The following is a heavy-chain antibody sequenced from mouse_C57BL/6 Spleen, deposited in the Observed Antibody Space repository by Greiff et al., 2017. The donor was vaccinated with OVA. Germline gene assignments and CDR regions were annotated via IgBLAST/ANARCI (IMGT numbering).Heavy chain of an antibody. Sequence: VMLVESGPGLVQPSQSLSITCTVSGFSLTSYGVHWVRQSPGKGLEWLGVIWSGGSTDYTEAFISRLSISKDNSKSQVFFKMNSLQADDTSIYYFTRKEGPITTAGAMDYWGQGTSGTVSS. CDR1: GFSLTSYG. CDR3: TRKEGPITTAGAMDY. CDR2: IWSGGST. V-gene: IGHV2-2*01. D-gene: IGHD1-2*01. J-gene: IGHJ4*01.